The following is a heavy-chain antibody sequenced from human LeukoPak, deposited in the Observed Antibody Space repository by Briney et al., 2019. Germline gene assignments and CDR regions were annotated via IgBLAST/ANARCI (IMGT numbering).Heavy chain of an antibody. CDR3: AKVVNTGNYYYFDY. V-gene: IGHV3-23*01. D-gene: IGHD1-26*01. Sequence: PGGSLRLSCAASGFTFSSYAMSWVRQALGKGLEWVSAISGGGGGTYYAASVKGRFTISRDNSKNTLYLQMNSLRAEDTAVYYCAKVVNTGNYYYFDYWGQGTLVTVSS. CDR1: GFTFSSYA. CDR2: ISGGGGGT. J-gene: IGHJ4*02.